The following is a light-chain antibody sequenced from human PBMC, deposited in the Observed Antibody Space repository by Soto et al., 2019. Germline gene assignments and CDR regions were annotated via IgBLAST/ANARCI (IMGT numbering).Light chain of an antibody. CDR1: QSISSY. CDR2: AAS. V-gene: IGKV1-39*01. Sequence: DFQMTQSPSSLSASVGDRVTITCRASQSISSYLNWYQQKPGKAPKLLIYAASSLQSGVPSRFSGSGSGTDFTLTISSLHPEAFATYYCQQSSSTPLTFGGGTKVDIK. J-gene: IGKJ4*02. CDR3: QQSSSTPLT.